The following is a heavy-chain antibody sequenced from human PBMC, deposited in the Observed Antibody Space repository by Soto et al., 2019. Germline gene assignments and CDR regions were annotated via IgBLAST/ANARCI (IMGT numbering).Heavy chain of an antibody. CDR2: IIPILGIA. Sequence: SVKVSCKASGGTFSSYTISWVRQAPGQGLEWMGRIIPILGIANYAQKFQGRVTITADKSTSTAYMELSSLRSEGTAVYYCARDWSIAARPEEDWFDPWGQGTLVTVSS. D-gene: IGHD6-6*01. CDR3: ARDWSIAARPEEDWFDP. J-gene: IGHJ5*02. V-gene: IGHV1-69*04. CDR1: GGTFSSYT.